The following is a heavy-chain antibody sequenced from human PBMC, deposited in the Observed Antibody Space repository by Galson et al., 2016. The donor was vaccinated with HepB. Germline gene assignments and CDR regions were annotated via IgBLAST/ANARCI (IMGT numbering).Heavy chain of an antibody. CDR2: TYGGGHKT. J-gene: IGHJ4*02. Sequence: SLRLSCAASGFSFSNYAMSWVRQAPGKGLEWVSGTYGGGHKTQYAESLKGRFTVSRDNSENTLYLQMNSLRVDDTAVYYCAKDGGDSDGTYDYWGQGTLVTVSS. CDR1: GFSFSNYA. D-gene: IGHD5-18*01. V-gene: IGHV3-23*01. CDR3: AKDGGDSDGTYDY.